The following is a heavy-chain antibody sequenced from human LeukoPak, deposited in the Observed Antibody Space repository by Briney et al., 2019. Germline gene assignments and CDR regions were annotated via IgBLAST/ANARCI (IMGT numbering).Heavy chain of an antibody. Sequence: GGSLRLSCAASGFTFSSYAMSWVRQAPGKGLEWVSAISGNGGSTYYADSVKGRFTISRDNSKNTLYLQMNSLRAEDTAVYYCAKSHYDFWSGYSYYYYGMDVWGQGTTVTVSS. CDR3: AKSHYDFWSGYSYYYYGMDV. D-gene: IGHD3-3*01. J-gene: IGHJ6*02. V-gene: IGHV3-23*01. CDR1: GFTFSSYA. CDR2: ISGNGGST.